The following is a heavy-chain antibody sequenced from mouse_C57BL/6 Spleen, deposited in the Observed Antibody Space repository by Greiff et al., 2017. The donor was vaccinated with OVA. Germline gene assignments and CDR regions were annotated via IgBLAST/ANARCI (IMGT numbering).Heavy chain of an antibody. J-gene: IGHJ1*03. V-gene: IGHV2-5*01. CDR1: GFSLTSYG. CDR2: IWRGGST. CDR3: AKNMDSNWYFDV. D-gene: IGHD2-5*01. Sequence: VKLMESGPGLVQPSQSLSITCTVSGFSLTSYGVHWVRQSPGKGLEWLGVIWRGGSTDYNAAFMSRLSITKDNSKSQVFFKMNSLQADDTAIYYCAKNMDSNWYFDVWGTGTTVTVSS.